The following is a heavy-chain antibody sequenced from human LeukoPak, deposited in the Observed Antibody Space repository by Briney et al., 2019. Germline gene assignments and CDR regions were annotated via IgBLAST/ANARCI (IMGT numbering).Heavy chain of an antibody. CDR2: IYSGGST. CDR3: ARAANDYGDYYFDY. D-gene: IGHD4-17*01. CDR1: GFTVSSNY. J-gene: IGHJ4*02. V-gene: IGHV3-53*04. Sequence: GGSLRLSCAASGFTVSSNYMSWVRQAPGKGLEWVSVIYSGGSTYYADSVKGRSTISRHNSKNTLYLQMNSLRAEDTAVYYCARAANDYGDYYFDYWGQGTLVTVSS.